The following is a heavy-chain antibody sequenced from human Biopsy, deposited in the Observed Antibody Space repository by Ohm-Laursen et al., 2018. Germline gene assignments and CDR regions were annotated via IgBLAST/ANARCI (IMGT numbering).Heavy chain of an antibody. CDR3: AKIHCSGGSCYPNAFDM. V-gene: IGHV3-9*01. D-gene: IGHD2-15*01. J-gene: IGHJ3*02. CDR1: GFTFSNYA. CDR2: ISWNSVGI. Sequence: SLRLSCTASGFTFSNYAMSWVRQAPGKGLEWVSGISWNSVGIGYADSVKGRFTISRDNAKNFLYLQMNNLRPEDTALYYCAKIHCSGGSCYPNAFDMWGHGTRVTVS.